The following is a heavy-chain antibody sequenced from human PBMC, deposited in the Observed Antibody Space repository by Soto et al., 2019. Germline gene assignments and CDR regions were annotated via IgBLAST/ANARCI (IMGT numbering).Heavy chain of an antibody. CDR2: IYPGNSAT. Sequence: CKGSGYRFTSYWIGWVRQMPGKGLEWMGIIYPGNSATRYSPSFQGQVTISADKSISTAYLQWSSLRAADTAMYYCASHPCSSCAIDYSGQGTLVTVSS. V-gene: IGHV5-51*01. CDR1: GYRFTSYW. D-gene: IGHD6-13*01. CDR3: ASHPCSSCAIDY. J-gene: IGHJ4*02.